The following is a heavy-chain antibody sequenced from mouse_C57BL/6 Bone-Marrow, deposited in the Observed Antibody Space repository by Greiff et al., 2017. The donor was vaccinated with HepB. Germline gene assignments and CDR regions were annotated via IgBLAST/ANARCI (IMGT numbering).Heavy chain of an antibody. V-gene: IGHV1-50*01. D-gene: IGHD2-4*01. J-gene: IGHJ3*01. CDR1: GYTFTSYW. CDR2: IDPSDSYT. Sequence: QVQLQQPGAELVKPGASVKLSCKASGYTFTSYWMQWVKQRPGQGLEWIGEIDPSDSYTNYNQKFKGKATLTVDTSSSTAYMQLISLTSDDSAVYYCAGDYDRGFAYWGQGTLVTVSA. CDR3: AGDYDRGFAY.